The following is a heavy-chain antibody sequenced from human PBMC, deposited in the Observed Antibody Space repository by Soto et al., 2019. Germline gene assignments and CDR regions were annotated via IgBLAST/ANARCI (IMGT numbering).Heavy chain of an antibody. CDR3: AKDRGSSSWYHLFDY. CDR1: GFTFSSYG. J-gene: IGHJ4*02. CDR2: ISYDGSNK. Sequence: QPGGSLRLSCAASGFTFSSYGMHWVRQAPGKGLEWVAVISYDGSNKYYADSVKGRFTISRDNSKNTLYLQMNSLRAEDTAVYYCAKDRGSSSWYHLFDYWGQGTLVTVSS. D-gene: IGHD6-13*01. V-gene: IGHV3-30*18.